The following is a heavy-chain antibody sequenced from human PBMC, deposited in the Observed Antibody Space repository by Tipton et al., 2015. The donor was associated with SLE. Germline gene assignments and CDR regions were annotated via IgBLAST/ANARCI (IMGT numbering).Heavy chain of an antibody. V-gene: IGHV3-15*01. CDR2: IKSKTDGGTT. D-gene: IGHD3-16*02. CDR3: TTDRMITFGGVIVIPGGY. CDR1: GGSFSGYY. Sequence: LTCAVYGGSFSGYYWSWIRQPPGKGLEWVGRIKSKTDGGTTDYAAPVKGRFTISRDDSKNTLYLQMNSLKTEDTAVYYCTTDRMITFGGVIVIPGGYWGQGTLVTVSS. J-gene: IGHJ4*02.